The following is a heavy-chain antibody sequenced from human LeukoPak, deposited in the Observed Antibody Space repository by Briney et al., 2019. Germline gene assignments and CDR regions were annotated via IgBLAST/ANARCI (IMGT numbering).Heavy chain of an antibody. J-gene: IGHJ6*04. V-gene: IGHV3-23*01. D-gene: IGHD2-15*01. CDR1: GFTFSSYA. CDR2: ISGSGGST. Sequence: GGSLRLSCAASGFTFSSYAMSWVRQAPGKGLEWVSAISGSGGSTYYADSAKGRFTISRDNSKNTLYLQMNSLRAEDTAVYYCAKDIVVVVAATIGMDVWGKGTTVTVSS. CDR3: AKDIVVVVAATIGMDV.